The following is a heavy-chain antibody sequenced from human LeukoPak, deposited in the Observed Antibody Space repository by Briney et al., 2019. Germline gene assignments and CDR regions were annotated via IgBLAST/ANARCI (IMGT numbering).Heavy chain of an antibody. CDR3: ARNDWNDPWFDP. V-gene: IGHV1-2*02. Sequence: ASVKVSCKASGYTFTGYYIHWVRQAPGQGLEWMGWLNPKSGGTNYAQNFQGRVTMTRDTIINTAYMELSRLRSDDTAVYYCARNDWNDPWFDPWGQGTLVTVSS. D-gene: IGHD1-1*01. J-gene: IGHJ5*02. CDR2: LNPKSGGT. CDR1: GYTFTGYY.